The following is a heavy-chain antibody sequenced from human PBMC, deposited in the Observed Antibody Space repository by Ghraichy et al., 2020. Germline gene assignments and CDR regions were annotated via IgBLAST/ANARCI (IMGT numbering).Heavy chain of an antibody. V-gene: IGHV4-34*01. J-gene: IGHJ1*01. CDR1: GGSFSAYY. Sequence: GALSLTCAVYGGSFSAYYRTWIRQPPGKGLEWIGEINHSGGTNYNPSLKSRVTISVDTSKNHLSLKMNSVTAADTAVYYCAKWVFAAGTKFHHWGQGTLVTVSS. D-gene: IGHD6-13*01. CDR3: AKWVFAAGTKFHH. CDR2: INHSGGT.